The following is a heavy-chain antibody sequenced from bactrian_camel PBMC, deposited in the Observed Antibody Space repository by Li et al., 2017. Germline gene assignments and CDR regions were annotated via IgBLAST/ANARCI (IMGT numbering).Heavy chain of an antibody. CDR2: MSGDGST. V-gene: IGHV3S53*01. J-gene: IGHJ4*01. CDR1: GFSFEDSD. Sequence: QVQLVESGGDSVHSGGSLRLSCKHSGFSFEDSDIGWSRQAPGNVSELVAVMSGDGSTEYTESVKGRFHISQDDAKKTVYLQMNSLQPDDAGVYYCAAEPKGSRRWVGYAWKCQGQGTQVTVS. D-gene: IGHD3*01.